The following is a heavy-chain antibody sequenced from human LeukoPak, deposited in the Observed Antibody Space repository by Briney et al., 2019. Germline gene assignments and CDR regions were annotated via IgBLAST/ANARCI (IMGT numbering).Heavy chain of an antibody. CDR3: AKSAGVATIYFDS. V-gene: IGHV3-23*01. J-gene: IGHJ4*02. CDR2: IDSDGDR. D-gene: IGHD5-12*01. Sequence: GGSLRLSCTASGSAFRSYAMAWVRQAPGKGLEGVAAIDSDGDRVHEDSVKGRFTISRDNSKSTLYLQMDNLRAEDTAVYFCAKSAGVATIYFDSWGQGGLVTVSS. CDR1: GSAFRSYA.